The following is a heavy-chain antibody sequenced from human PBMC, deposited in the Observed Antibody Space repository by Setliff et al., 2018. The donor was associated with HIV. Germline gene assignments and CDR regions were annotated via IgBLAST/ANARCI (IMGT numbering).Heavy chain of an antibody. Sequence: ASVKVSCKASGYTFASYGITWVRQAPGQGLEWMGWISAYDGNTNYAQKVRERVTLTTDTATTTAFMELKNLTSADTAVYFSARSDWELVLSSFDYWGQGTQVTVSS. CDR2: ISAYDGNT. CDR1: GYTFASYG. D-gene: IGHD1-26*01. CDR3: ARSDWELVLSSFDY. V-gene: IGHV1-18*01. J-gene: IGHJ4*02.